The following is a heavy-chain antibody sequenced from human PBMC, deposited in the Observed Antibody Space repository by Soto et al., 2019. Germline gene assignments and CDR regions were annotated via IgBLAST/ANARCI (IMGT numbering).Heavy chain of an antibody. J-gene: IGHJ5*02. Sequence: SVKVSCKASGGTFSNYAVSWVRQAPGQGLEWMGGIIPVFGTVNYAQKFQGRVTITADESTSTAYMELSSLRSEDTAVYYCARGTYYYGSGNPKYNCFDPWGQGTLVTVSS. V-gene: IGHV1-69*13. D-gene: IGHD3-10*01. CDR3: ARGTYYYGSGNPKYNCFDP. CDR1: GGTFSNYA. CDR2: IIPVFGTV.